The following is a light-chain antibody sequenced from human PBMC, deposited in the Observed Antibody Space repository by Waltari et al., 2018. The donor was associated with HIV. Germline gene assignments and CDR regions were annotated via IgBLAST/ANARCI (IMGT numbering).Light chain of an antibody. CDR1: QSISSY. CDR3: QQSYSTPYT. V-gene: IGKV1-39*01. Sequence: DIQMTQSPSSLSASVGDRVTITCPASQSISSYLNWYQQKPGKAPKLRIYAASSLQSGVPSRFSGSGSGTDFTLTISSLQPEDFATYYCQQSYSTPYTFGQGTKLEIK. J-gene: IGKJ2*01. CDR2: AAS.